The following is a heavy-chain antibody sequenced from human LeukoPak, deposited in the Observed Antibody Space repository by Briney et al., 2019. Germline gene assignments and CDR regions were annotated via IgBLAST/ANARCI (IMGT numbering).Heavy chain of an antibody. CDR2: IYYSGST. CDR1: GGSISSGDYY. J-gene: IGHJ5*02. Sequence: SETLSLTCTVSGGSISSGDYYWSWIRQPPGKGLEWIGYIYYSGSTYYNPSLKSRLTISVDTSKNQFSLKLSSVTAADTAVYYCARLKWFGDDNHWFDPWGQGTLVTVSS. V-gene: IGHV4-30-4*01. CDR3: ARLKWFGDDNHWFDP. D-gene: IGHD3-10*01.